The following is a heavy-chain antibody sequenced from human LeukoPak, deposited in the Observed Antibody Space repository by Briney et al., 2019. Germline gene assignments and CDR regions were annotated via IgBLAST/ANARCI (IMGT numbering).Heavy chain of an antibody. CDR3: ARRNYYYDSSGSIDY. CDR2: IYHSGST. CDR1: GYSISSGYY. Sequence: SGTLSLTCTVSGYSISSGYYWGWIRQPPGKGLEWIGSIYHSGSTYYNPSLKTRVTISVDTSKNQFSLKLSSVTAADTAVYYCARRNYYYDSSGSIDYWGQGTLVTVSS. V-gene: IGHV4-38-2*02. J-gene: IGHJ4*02. D-gene: IGHD3-22*01.